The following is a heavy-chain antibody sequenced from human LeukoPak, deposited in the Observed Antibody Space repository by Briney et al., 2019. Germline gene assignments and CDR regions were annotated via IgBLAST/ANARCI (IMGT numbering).Heavy chain of an antibody. CDR3: ARDDDSSDLHRFDY. V-gene: IGHV1-69*01. CDR1: GGTFSSYA. Sequence: ASVKVSCKASGGTFSSYAISWVRQAPGQGLEWMGGIIPIFGTANYAQKFQGRVTITADESTSTAYMELSSLRSEDRAVYYCARDDDSSDLHRFDYWGQGTLVTVSS. D-gene: IGHD3-22*01. CDR2: IIPIFGTA. J-gene: IGHJ4*02.